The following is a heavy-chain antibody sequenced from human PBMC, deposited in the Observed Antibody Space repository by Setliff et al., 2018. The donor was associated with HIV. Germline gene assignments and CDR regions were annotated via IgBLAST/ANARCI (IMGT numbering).Heavy chain of an antibody. CDR2: ISWDRYTT. D-gene: IGHD1-1*01. CDR3: AKEGRTTSAFDV. J-gene: IGHJ3*01. V-gene: IGHV3-43*01. CDR1: GFHFNDYT. Sequence: PGGSLRLSCAASGFHFNDYTMHWVRQGPGKTLEWVSLISWDRYTTNYADSVKGRFTISRDNSKNYLYLQMNSLRFEDTALYYCAKEGRTTSAFDVWGQGTMVTVSS.